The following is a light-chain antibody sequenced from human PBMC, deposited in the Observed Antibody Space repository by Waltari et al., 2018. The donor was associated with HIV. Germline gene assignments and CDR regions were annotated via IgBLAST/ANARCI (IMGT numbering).Light chain of an antibody. CDR2: RDT. CDR1: NIGSKN. CDR3: QVWDSSTVV. J-gene: IGLJ2*01. Sequence: SYELTQPLSVSVALGQTAKITCGGNNIGSKNVHWYQQRPGQAPVLVIYRDTNRPSGIPERLSGSKSGNTATLTISRAQAGDEADYYCQVWDSSTVVFGAGTKLTVL. V-gene: IGLV3-9*01.